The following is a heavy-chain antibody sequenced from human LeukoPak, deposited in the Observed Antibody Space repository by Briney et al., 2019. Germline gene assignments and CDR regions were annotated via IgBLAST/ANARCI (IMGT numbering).Heavy chain of an antibody. CDR2: VNPKNGET. CDR3: ATPSGSYFGYYYFHW. V-gene: IGHV1-69-2*01. CDR1: GYRFSDYY. Sequence: GATVTISCKASGYRFSDYYIHWVQQAPGKGLEWMGRVNPKNGETMYVGKLLGRISISADTSTDTVYMELSSLRSEDTAVYYCATPSGSYFGYYYFHWWGQGTLVTVSS. J-gene: IGHJ4*02. D-gene: IGHD3-22*01.